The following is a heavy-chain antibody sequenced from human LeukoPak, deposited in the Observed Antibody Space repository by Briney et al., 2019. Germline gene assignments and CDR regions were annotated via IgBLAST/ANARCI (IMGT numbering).Heavy chain of an antibody. Sequence: GGSLRLSCAASGFTFSDYYMNWIRQAPGKGLEWISYITSSGDIIYYADSVKGRFTISRDNAKNSLYLQMNSLRAEDTAVYYCARRYEYSSCYFDYWGQGTLVTVSS. J-gene: IGHJ4*02. CDR1: GFTFSDYY. D-gene: IGHD6-6*01. V-gene: IGHV3-11*04. CDR2: ITSSGDII. CDR3: ARRYEYSSCYFDY.